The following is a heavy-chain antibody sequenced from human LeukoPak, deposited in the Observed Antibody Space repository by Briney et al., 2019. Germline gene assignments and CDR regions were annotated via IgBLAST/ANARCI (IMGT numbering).Heavy chain of an antibody. J-gene: IGHJ3*02. V-gene: IGHV3-23*01. CDR2: ISGSGDTT. D-gene: IGHD1-14*01. CDR3: ARSGTGDAFDI. CDR1: GFTFSSYA. Sequence: GGSLRLSCAAPGFTFSSYAMSWVRQAPGKGLEWVSTISGSGDTTYYADSVKGRFTISRDNSKNTLYLQMNSLRAEDTAVYYCARSGTGDAFDIWGQGTMVTVSS.